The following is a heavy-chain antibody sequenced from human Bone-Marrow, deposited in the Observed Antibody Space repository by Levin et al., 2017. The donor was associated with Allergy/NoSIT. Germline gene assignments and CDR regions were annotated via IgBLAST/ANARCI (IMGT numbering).Heavy chain of an antibody. V-gene: IGHV4-59*01. J-gene: IGHJ4*02. CDR1: GGSIGSFY. CDR2: IYSSGNT. CDR3: ARGAVITGLDY. Sequence: GSLRLSCTVSGGSIGSFYWNWIRQPPGKGLEWIGYIYSSGNTYYDPSLKSRVTISVDTSKNQFSLNLSSVTAADTAVYYCARGAVITGLDYWGRGTLVTVSS. D-gene: IGHD3-22*01.